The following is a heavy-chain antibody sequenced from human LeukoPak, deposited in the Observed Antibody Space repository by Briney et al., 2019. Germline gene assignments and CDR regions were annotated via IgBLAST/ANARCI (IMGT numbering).Heavy chain of an antibody. CDR2: INPSGGST. J-gene: IGHJ5*02. Sequence: ASVKVSCKASGYTFTSYYMHWVRQAPGQGLEWMGIINPSGGSTSYAQKFQGRVTMTRDTSTSTVYMELSSLRSEDTAVYYCALAAAGMGRWFDPWGQGTLVTVSS. CDR1: GYTFTSYY. D-gene: IGHD6-13*01. V-gene: IGHV1-46*03. CDR3: ALAAAGMGRWFDP.